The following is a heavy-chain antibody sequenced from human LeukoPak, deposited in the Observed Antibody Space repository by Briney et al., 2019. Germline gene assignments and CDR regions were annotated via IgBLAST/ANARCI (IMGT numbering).Heavy chain of an antibody. CDR3: ARYSPNKWFGELSD. J-gene: IGHJ4*02. D-gene: IGHD3-10*01. CDR2: IYYSGRT. CDR1: GGSFSSYY. Sequence: SETLSLTCTISGGSFSSYYWNWIRQPPGKGLEWIGNIYYSGRTSYNPSLKGRVTISLDTSKNQFSLKLSSVTAVDTAVYYCARYSPNKWFGELSDWGQGTLVTVSS. V-gene: IGHV4-59*08.